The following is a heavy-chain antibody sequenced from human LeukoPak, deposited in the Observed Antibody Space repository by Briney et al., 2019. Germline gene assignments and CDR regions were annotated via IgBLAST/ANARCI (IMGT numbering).Heavy chain of an antibody. D-gene: IGHD3-10*01. J-gene: IGHJ6*03. Sequence: GGSLRLSCVASGFSFSDYWMHWVRQAPGKGLVWVSRINTDGSSTSYADSVKGRFTISRDNAKNTLYLQMNSLRAEDTAVYYCAREDGSGSFYYYYYYYMDVWGKGTTVTVSS. V-gene: IGHV3-74*01. CDR3: AREDGSGSFYYYYYYYMDV. CDR1: GFSFSDYW. CDR2: INTDGSST.